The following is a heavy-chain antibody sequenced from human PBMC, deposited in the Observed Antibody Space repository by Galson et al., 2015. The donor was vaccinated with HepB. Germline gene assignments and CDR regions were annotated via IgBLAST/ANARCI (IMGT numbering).Heavy chain of an antibody. CDR2: IKQDGSEE. J-gene: IGHJ4*02. CDR1: FTFSTHW. D-gene: IGHD6-6*01. CDR3: ARTRHQYSTSAYYFDY. Sequence: FTFSTHWMSWVRQAPGKGLEWVANIKQDGSEENYVDSVKGRFTISRDNAKNSLFLQMSSLRVEDTAVYYCARTRHQYSTSAYYFDYWGQGTLVTVS. V-gene: IGHV3-7*03.